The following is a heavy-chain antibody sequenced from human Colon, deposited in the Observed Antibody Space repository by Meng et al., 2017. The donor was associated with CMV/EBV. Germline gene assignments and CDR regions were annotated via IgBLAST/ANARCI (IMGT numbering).Heavy chain of an antibody. J-gene: IGHJ4*02. D-gene: IGHD6-13*01. V-gene: IGHV1-18*01. CDR2: ISAYNGNT. CDR3: ARAAGSSWYEPFDY. Sequence: KSCGYIFTNYGTPWVRQAPGQGLEWMGWISAYNGNTNYAQKFQGRVTMTTDTSTSTAYMELRSLRSDDTAVYYCARAAGSSWYEPFDYWGQGTLVTVSS. CDR1: GYIFTNYG.